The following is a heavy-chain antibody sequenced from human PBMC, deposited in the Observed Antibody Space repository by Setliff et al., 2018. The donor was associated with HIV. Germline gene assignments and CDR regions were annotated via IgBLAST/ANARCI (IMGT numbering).Heavy chain of an antibody. CDR3: VRDEKRAAGGSLYYFDL. CDR2: VNEDDGDR. CDR1: GYSFGLYG. Sequence: ASVKVSCKASGYSFGLYGISWVRQAPGQRLERMGWVNEDDGDRNFAPNVQGRLVLTTDTSTNTAYMELTSLTPEDTALYYCVRDEKRAAGGSLYYFDLWGQGTLVTVSS. J-gene: IGHJ4*02. D-gene: IGHD5-12*01. V-gene: IGHV1-18*01.